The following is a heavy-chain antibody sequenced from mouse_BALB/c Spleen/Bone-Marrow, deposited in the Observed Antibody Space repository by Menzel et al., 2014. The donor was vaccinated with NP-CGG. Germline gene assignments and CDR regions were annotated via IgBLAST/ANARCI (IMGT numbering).Heavy chain of an antibody. CDR2: FHPYNDDT. CDR3: ARGYGNWYFDD. J-gene: IGHJ1*01. D-gene: IGHD2-10*02. V-gene: IGHV1-47*01. CDR1: GYTFTTYP. Sequence: VQLQQSGAELVKPGASVKMSCKAFGYTFTTYPIEWMKQNHGKSLEWIGNFHPYNDDTKYNEKFKGKAKLTVEKPSSTVFLEISRLTSDDSAVYYCARGYGNWYFDDWGAGTTVTVSS.